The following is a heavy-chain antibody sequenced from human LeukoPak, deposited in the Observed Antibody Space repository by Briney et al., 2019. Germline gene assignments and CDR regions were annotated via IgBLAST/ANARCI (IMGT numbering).Heavy chain of an antibody. Sequence: PGGSLRLSCAASGFTFDDYAMHWVRQAPGKGLEWVSGISWNSGSIGYADSVKGRFTISRDNAKNSLYLQMNSLRAEDMALYYCAKGAWRVLRGAFDIWGQGTMVTVSS. V-gene: IGHV3-9*03. CDR1: GFTFDDYA. CDR2: ISWNSGSI. CDR3: AKGAWRVLRGAFDI. J-gene: IGHJ3*02.